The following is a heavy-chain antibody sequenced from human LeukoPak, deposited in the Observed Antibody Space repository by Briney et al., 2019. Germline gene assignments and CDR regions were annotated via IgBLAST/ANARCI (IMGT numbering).Heavy chain of an antibody. CDR1: GFTFRKYA. CDR2: ISHDLTYQ. V-gene: IGHV3-30*04. CDR3: ARDVNNYFDY. Sequence: GRSLRLSCAASGFTFRKYAMHWVRQAPGKGLEWVAVISHDLTYQAYADSVKGRFTISRDDSKNTLYVQMNSLRTEDTAFYYCARDVNNYFDYWGLGTLVTVSS. J-gene: IGHJ4*02.